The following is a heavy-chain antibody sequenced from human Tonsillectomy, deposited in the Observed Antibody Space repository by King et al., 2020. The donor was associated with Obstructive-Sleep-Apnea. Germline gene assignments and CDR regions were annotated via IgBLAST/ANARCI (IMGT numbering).Heavy chain of an antibody. Sequence: QLVQSGGGVVQPGRSLRLSCAASGFTFSSYGMHWVRQAPGKGLEWVALIWYDGSNKYYADSVKGRFTISRVNSKNTLYLQMNSLRAEDTAVYYCARGDGDYPDWYFDLWGRGTLVTVSS. J-gene: IGHJ2*01. D-gene: IGHD2-21*02. CDR2: IWYDGSNK. CDR3: ARGDGDYPDWYFDL. CDR1: GFTFSSYG. V-gene: IGHV3-33*01.